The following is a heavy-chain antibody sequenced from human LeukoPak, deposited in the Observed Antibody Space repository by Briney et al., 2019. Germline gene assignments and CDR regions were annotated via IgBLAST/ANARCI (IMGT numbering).Heavy chain of an antibody. Sequence: GGSLRLSCAASGFTFSSYSMNWVRQAPGKGLEWVAVIWYDGSNKYYADSVKGRFTISRDNSKNTLYLQMNSLRAEDTAVYYCAREGSSGSSQVEAFDIWGQGTMVTVSS. J-gene: IGHJ3*02. CDR2: IWYDGSNK. D-gene: IGHD1-26*01. CDR3: AREGSSGSSQVEAFDI. CDR1: GFTFSSYS. V-gene: IGHV3-33*08.